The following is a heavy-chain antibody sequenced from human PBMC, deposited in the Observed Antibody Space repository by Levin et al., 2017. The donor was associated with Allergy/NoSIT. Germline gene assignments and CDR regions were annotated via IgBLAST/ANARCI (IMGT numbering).Heavy chain of an antibody. V-gene: IGHV3-21*01. CDR1: GFTFSSYS. J-gene: IGHJ6*02. CDR2: ISSSSSYI. D-gene: IGHD3-10*01. Sequence: KAGGSLRLSCAASGFTFSSYSMNWVRQAPGKGLEWVSSISSSSSYIYYADSVKGRFTISRDNAKNSLYLQMNSLRAEDTAVYYCARDLGELYPTSYYYYGMDVWGQGTTVTVSS. CDR3: ARDLGELYPTSYYYYGMDV.